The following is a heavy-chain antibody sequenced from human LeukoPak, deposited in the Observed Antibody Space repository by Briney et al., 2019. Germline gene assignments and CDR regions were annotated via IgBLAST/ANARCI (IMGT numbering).Heavy chain of an antibody. V-gene: IGHV4-34*01. CDR1: GGPFSVFH. D-gene: IGHD3-16*01. CDR3: ARVASTAIGGVLSWGPEKWAHYYMDV. CDR2: SSHRGET. J-gene: IGHJ6*03. Sequence: PSETLSLTCGVDGGPFSVFHWSWIRQPPGKGLEWIGESSHRGETNYNPSLKSRVTISLDTSKKQISLMVNSVTAADTAVYYCARVASTAIGGVLSWGPEKWAHYYMDVWGKGTTVTVSS.